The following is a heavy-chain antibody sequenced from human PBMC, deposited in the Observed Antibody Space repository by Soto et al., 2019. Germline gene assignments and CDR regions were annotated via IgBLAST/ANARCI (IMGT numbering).Heavy chain of an antibody. CDR1: GKSFTSYG. CDR2: IYPGDSDT. J-gene: IGHJ4*02. D-gene: IGHD3-9*01. V-gene: IGHV5-51*01. CDR3: ARRASALRYFDWLLAYLDY. Sequence: ALKISSKGSGKSFTSYGSGWVRKMHRKGLEWMGIIYPGDSDTRYSPSFQGQVTISADKSISTAYLQWSSLKASDTAMYYCARRASALRYFDWLLAYLDYWGQGPLVTVSS.